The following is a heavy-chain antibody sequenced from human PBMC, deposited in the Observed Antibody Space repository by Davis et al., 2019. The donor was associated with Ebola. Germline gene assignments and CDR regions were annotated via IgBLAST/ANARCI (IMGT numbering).Heavy chain of an antibody. CDR1: GYTFTNYY. J-gene: IGHJ3*02. V-gene: IGHV1-46*01. Sequence: AASVKVSCKASGYTFTNYYMHWVRQAPGQGLEWMGMINPNDGRTIYAQKFQGRVTVTRDTSTTTVYMELSSLRSEDTAVYFCARTSIVGTTTTASDIWGQGTKVTVSS. CDR2: INPNDGRT. CDR3: ARTSIVGTTTTASDI. D-gene: IGHD1-26*01.